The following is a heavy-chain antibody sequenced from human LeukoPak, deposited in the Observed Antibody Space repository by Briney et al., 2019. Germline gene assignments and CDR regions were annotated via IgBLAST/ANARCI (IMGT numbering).Heavy chain of an antibody. Sequence: ASVKVSCKASGGTFSSYAISWVRQAPGQGLEWMGGIIPIFGTANYAQKFQGRVTITADESTSTAYMELSSLRSEDTAVYYCVRVGEVAAQTEYYFDYWGQGTLVTVSS. J-gene: IGHJ4*02. CDR2: IIPIFGTA. CDR1: GGTFSSYA. V-gene: IGHV1-69*13. CDR3: VRVGEVAAQTEYYFDY. D-gene: IGHD6-13*01.